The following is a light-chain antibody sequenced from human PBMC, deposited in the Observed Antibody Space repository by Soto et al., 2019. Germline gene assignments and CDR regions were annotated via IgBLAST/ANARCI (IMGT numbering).Light chain of an antibody. Sequence: QSVLTQPPSASGSPGQSVTISCTGTSSDVDGYNYVSWYQQHPGKAPKLMIYEVSKRPSAVPDRFSGSKSGNTASLTVSGLQAEDEADYYCSSYAGSLYVFGTGTKLTVL. J-gene: IGLJ1*01. CDR3: SSYAGSLYV. V-gene: IGLV2-8*01. CDR1: SSDVDGYNY. CDR2: EVS.